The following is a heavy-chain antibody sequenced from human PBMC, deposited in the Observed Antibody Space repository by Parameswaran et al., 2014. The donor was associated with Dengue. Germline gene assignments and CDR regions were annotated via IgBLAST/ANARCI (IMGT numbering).Heavy chain of an antibody. CDR3: ARDEVTMVRGWYYGMDV. CDR1: GGSISSGGYY. Sequence: TLSLTCTVSGGSISSGGYYWSWIRQHPGKGLEWIGYIYYSGSTYYNPSLKSRVTISVDTSKNQFSLKLSSVTAADTAVYYCARDEVTMVRGWYYGMDVWGQGTTVTVSS. V-gene: IGHV4-31*03. D-gene: IGHD3-10*01. J-gene: IGHJ6*02. CDR2: IYYSGST.